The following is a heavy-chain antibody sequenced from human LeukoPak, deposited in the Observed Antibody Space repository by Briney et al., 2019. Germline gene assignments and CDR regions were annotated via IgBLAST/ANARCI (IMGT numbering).Heavy chain of an antibody. D-gene: IGHD2-15*01. Sequence: GGSLRLSCAASGFTISSYAMRWVRQAPAKGLEWAAVISYDGSNNYYADSVKGRFTISRDNSKNTLYLQMNSLRAGDTAVYYCARDRDSSGGSCYSTLFDYWGQGTLVTVSS. CDR3: ARDRDSSGGSCYSTLFDY. V-gene: IGHV3-30-3*01. CDR1: GFTISSYA. J-gene: IGHJ4*02. CDR2: ISYDGSNN.